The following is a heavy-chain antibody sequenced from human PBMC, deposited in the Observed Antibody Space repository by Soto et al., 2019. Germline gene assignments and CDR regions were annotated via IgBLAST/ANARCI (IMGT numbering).Heavy chain of an antibody. D-gene: IGHD6-19*01. CDR3: ARVFSGGGNYYYYGMDL. CDR2: IYYSATT. CDR1: GGSIATYY. Sequence: PSETLSLTCTVSGGSIATYYWSWIRQPPVHGLARVGYIYYSATTYYNPSLKSRVSISVDKSKNQFSLKLSSVTAAETAVYYCARVFSGGGNYYYYGMDLWGQGSTVTVSS. V-gene: IGHV4-59*01. J-gene: IGHJ6*02.